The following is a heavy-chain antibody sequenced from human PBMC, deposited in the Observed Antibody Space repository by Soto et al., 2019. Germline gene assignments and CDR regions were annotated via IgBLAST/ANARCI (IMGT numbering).Heavy chain of an antibody. CDR1: GFSLSTSGVG. Sequence: QITLKESGPTLVKPTQTLTLTCTFSGFSLSTSGVGVGWIRQPPGKALEWLALIYWDDDKRYSPSLKSRLTISKRTSTNPKVLTLTNMDTLDTDTYSGAHRQTVTTDNFDYWGQGTLVTVSS. J-gene: IGHJ4*02. CDR3: AHRQTVTTDNFDY. CDR2: IYWDDDK. V-gene: IGHV2-5*02. D-gene: IGHD4-17*01.